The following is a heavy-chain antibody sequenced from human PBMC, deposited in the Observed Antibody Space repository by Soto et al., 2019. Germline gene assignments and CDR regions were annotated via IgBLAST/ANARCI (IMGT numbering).Heavy chain of an antibody. CDR1: GYTFTGYY. CDR3: AREKSGSSWNYYYYGMDV. Sequence: ASVKVSCKASGYTFTGYYMHWVRQAPGQGLEWMGWINPNSGGTNYAQKFQGWVTMTRDTSISTAYMELSRLRSDDTAVYYCAREKSGSSWNYYYYGMDVWGQGTTVTVSS. J-gene: IGHJ6*02. V-gene: IGHV1-2*04. CDR2: INPNSGGT. D-gene: IGHD6-13*01.